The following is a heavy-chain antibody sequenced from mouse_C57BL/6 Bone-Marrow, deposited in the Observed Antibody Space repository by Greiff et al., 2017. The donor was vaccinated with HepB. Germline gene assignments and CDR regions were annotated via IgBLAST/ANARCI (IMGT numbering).Heavy chain of an antibody. V-gene: IGHV1-69*01. CDR1: GYTFTSYW. CDR2: IDPSDSYT. J-gene: IGHJ1*03. CDR3: ARREITTVVATNGWYFDV. Sequence: QVQLQQSGAELVMPGASVKLSCKASGYTFTSYWMHWVKQRPGQGLEWIGEIDPSDSYTNYNQKFKGKSTLTVDKSSSTAYMQLSSLTSEDSAVYYCARREITTVVATNGWYFDVWGTGTTVTVSS. D-gene: IGHD1-1*01.